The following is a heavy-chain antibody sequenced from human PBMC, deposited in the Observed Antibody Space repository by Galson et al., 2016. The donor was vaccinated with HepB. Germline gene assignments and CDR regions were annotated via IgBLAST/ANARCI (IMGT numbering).Heavy chain of an antibody. V-gene: IGHV4-4*02. J-gene: IGHJ4*02. CDR1: GGSISSSNW. CDR2: IYRYGNT. CDR3: AAGTRIVVAASYYFDY. Sequence: SETLSLTCTVSGGSISSSNWWNWVRQPPGRGLEWIGEIYRYGNTNYNPAVKSRVTISIDTSKNQFSLELTSVTAADTAVYYCAAGTRIVVAASYYFDYWGQGFLVTVSS. D-gene: IGHD6-13*01.